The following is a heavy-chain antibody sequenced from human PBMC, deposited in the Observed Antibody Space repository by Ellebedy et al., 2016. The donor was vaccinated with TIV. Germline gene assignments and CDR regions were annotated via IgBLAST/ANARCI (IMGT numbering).Heavy chain of an antibody. V-gene: IGHV3-7*01. CDR2: IKQEGREK. D-gene: IGHD3-16*01. J-gene: IGHJ4*02. Sequence: GESLKISCAASGFTFSSYWMSWVRQAPGKGLEWMTNIKQEGREKYYVDSVKGRFTISRDNAKNSLYLQRNSLRAEATAVYYCARDGPPRLGGDYFDYWGQGTLVTVSS. CDR3: ARDGPPRLGGDYFDY. CDR1: GFTFSSYW.